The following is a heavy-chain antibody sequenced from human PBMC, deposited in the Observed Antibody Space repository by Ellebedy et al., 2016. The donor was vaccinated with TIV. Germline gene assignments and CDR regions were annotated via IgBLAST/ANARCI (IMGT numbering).Heavy chain of an antibody. CDR1: GDSISGFY. D-gene: IGHD3-22*01. V-gene: IGHV4-59*01. CDR3: ARDTYHSTGYYYILEY. Sequence: SETLSLXXTVSGDSISGFYWTWIRQPPGKGLEWIGLVHSSGSTNYNPSLKSRVSMSVDTSKNQFSLKLSSVTAADTAVYYCARDTYHSTGYYYILEYWGQGTLVTVSS. CDR2: VHSSGST. J-gene: IGHJ4*02.